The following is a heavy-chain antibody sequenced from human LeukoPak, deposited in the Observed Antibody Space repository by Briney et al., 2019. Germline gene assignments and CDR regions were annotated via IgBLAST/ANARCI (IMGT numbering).Heavy chain of an antibody. D-gene: IGHD4-23*01. J-gene: IGHJ4*02. CDR2: INHSGST. CDR1: GGSFSGYY. CDR3: ARGRWTRGVYFDY. Sequence: SETLSLTCAVYGGSFSGYYWSWIRQPPGKGLEWIGEINHSGSTNYNPSLKSRVTISVDTSKNQFSLKLSSVTAADTAVYYCARGRWTRGVYFDYWGQGTLVTVSS. V-gene: IGHV4-34*01.